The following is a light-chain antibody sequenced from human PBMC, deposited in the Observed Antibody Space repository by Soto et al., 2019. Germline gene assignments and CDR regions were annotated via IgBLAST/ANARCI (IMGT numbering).Light chain of an antibody. J-gene: IGKJ5*01. Sequence: EVVLTQSPGTLSLSPGDRASLSCRASESVSSNLAWYQQRPGQAPRLVIYGASTRATGIPARFSGGGSGTEFTLTISRLEPEDFAVYYCQQRSNWPPSITFGQGTRLEI. CDR2: GAS. V-gene: IGKV3-11*01. CDR1: ESVSSN. CDR3: QQRSNWPPSIT.